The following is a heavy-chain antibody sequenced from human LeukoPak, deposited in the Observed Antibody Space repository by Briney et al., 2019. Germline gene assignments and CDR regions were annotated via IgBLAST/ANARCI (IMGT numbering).Heavy chain of an antibody. CDR2: ISSSGSTI. CDR1: GFTFSDYY. J-gene: IGHJ6*02. V-gene: IGHV3-11*01. Sequence: GGSLRLSCAASGFTFSDYYMSWIRQAPGKGLEWVSYISSSGSTIYYADSVKGRFAISRDNAKNSLYLQMNSLRAEDTAVYYCASEMTTVTTLGYYYYGMDVWGQGTTVTVSS. CDR3: ASEMTTVTTLGYYYYGMDV. D-gene: IGHD4-17*01.